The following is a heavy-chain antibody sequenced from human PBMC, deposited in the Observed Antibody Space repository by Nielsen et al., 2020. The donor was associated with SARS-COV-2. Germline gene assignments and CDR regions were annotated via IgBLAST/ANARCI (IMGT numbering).Heavy chain of an antibody. Sequence: SLKISCAASGFTFRSYAMHRVRQAPGKGLEWVSGINWNSGSIVYADSVKGRFTISRDNAKSSLYLQMNSLRAEDTALYYCAKAQAYDSSGYYSITYYFDYWGQGTLVTVSS. J-gene: IGHJ4*02. CDR3: AKAQAYDSSGYYSITYYFDY. V-gene: IGHV3-9*01. D-gene: IGHD3-22*01. CDR2: INWNSGSI. CDR1: GFTFRSYA.